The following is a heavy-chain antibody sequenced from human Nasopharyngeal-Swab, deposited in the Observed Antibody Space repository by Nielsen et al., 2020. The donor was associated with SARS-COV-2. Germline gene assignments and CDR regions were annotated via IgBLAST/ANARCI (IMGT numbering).Heavy chain of an antibody. D-gene: IGHD6-13*01. Sequence: SETLSLTCTVSGGSISSSSYYWGWIRQPPGKGLEWIGSIYYSGSTYYNPSLKSRVTISVDTSKNQFSLKLSSVTAADTAVYYCARGLVSSWYVHFDYWGQGTLVTVSS. J-gene: IGHJ4*02. CDR1: GGSISSSSYY. V-gene: IGHV4-39*07. CDR3: ARGLVSSWYVHFDY. CDR2: IYYSGST.